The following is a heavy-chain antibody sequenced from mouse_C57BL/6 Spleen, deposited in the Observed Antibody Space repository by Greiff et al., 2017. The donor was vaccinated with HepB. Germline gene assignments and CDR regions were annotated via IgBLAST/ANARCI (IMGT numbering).Heavy chain of an antibody. V-gene: IGHV1-50*01. J-gene: IGHJ1*03. CDR1: GYTFTSYW. CDR3: ARGGITRGYFDV. CDR2: IDPSDSYT. D-gene: IGHD1-1*01. Sequence: QVQLQQPGAELVKPGASVKLSCKASGYTFTSYWMQWVKQRPGQGLEWIGEIDPSDSYTNYNQKFKGKATLTVDTSSSTAYMQLSSLTSEDSAVYYCARGGITRGYFDVWGTGTTVTVSS.